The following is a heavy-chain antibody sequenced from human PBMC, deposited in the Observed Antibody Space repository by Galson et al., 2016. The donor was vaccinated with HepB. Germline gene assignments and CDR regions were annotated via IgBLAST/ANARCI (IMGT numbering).Heavy chain of an antibody. D-gene: IGHD1-14*01. V-gene: IGHV5-51*01. Sequence: QSGAEVKKPGESLKISCKGSGSTFASNWIGWVRQMPGKGLEWMGIIYPGDADTRYSPSFQGQVTISAEKSISTAYLTWSSLKASDTAMYYSARRNLNENYFDYWGQGTLVTVSS. CDR3: ARRNLNENYFDY. J-gene: IGHJ4*02. CDR1: GSTFASNW. CDR2: IYPGDADT.